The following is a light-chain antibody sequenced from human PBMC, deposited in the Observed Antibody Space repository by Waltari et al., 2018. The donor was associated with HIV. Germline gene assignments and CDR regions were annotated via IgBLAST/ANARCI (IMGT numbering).Light chain of an antibody. CDR2: AVN. CDR1: RRDVGASKY. J-gene: IGLJ2*01. Sequence: QSALTQPASVSGSPGQSITIPATGTRRDVGASKYVSGYQQYPDKGPKLRCYAVNNRPSGVSDLFSGSKSGNTASLTISGLQPEDEADYHCSSFTRTSDFVVIFGGGTKVTVL. CDR3: SSFTRTSDFVVI. V-gene: IGLV2-14*01.